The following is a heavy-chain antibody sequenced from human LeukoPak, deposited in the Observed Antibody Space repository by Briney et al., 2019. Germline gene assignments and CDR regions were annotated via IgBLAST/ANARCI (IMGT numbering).Heavy chain of an antibody. D-gene: IGHD6-19*01. CDR2: ISGGTT. J-gene: IGHJ4*02. CDR3: GNGFTTGWSEGYLDY. V-gene: IGHV3-23*01. CDR1: GLTLTNYA. Sequence: GGSLRLSCAASGLTLTNYAMTWVRQTPGKGLEWVSGISGGTTYYADSVRGRFTITRDSFKYSLYLHMVFLRGADVAVSLCGNGFTTGWSEGYLDYWGQGTLVSVSS.